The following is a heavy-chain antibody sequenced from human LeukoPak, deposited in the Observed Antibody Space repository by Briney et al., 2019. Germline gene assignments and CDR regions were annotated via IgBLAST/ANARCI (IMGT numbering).Heavy chain of an antibody. Sequence: GSLRLSCAASGFTFSSHSMNWVRQAPGKGLEWVSYISSSSSSIYYADSVKGRFTISRDNAKNSLYLQMNSLRAEDTAVYYCARGAYYYEDWGQGTLVTVSS. D-gene: IGHD3-22*01. V-gene: IGHV3-48*01. CDR1: GFTFSSHS. CDR2: ISSSSSSI. CDR3: ARGAYYYED. J-gene: IGHJ4*02.